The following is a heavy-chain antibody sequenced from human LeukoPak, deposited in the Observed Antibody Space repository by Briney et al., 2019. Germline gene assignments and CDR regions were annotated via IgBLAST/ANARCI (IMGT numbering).Heavy chain of an antibody. Sequence: ASVKVSCKASGYTFTSYDINWVRQATGQGLEWMGWMNPNSGNTDYTQKFQGRVTMTRNTSISTAYMELSSLRSEDTAVYYCARGDDYGDYWGLYWGQGTLVTVSS. D-gene: IGHD4-17*01. J-gene: IGHJ4*02. CDR3: ARGDDYGDYWGLY. V-gene: IGHV1-8*01. CDR2: MNPNSGNT. CDR1: GYTFTSYD.